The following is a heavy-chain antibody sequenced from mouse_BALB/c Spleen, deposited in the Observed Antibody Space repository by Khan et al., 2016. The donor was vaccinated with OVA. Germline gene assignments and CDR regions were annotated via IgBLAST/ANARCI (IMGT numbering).Heavy chain of an antibody. CDR3: TREVPYDGNYGAWFAY. CDR2: INPSNDYT. CDR1: GYTFTSYT. J-gene: IGHJ3*01. D-gene: IGHD2-10*01. Sequence: QVQLQQSGAELARPGASVKMSCKASGYTFTSYTMHWVKQRPGQGLEWIGYINPSNDYTNYNQKFKDKATLTADKSSSTAYMQLSSLTSEDSAVYYCTREVPYDGNYGAWFAYWGQGTLVTVSA. V-gene: IGHV1-4*01.